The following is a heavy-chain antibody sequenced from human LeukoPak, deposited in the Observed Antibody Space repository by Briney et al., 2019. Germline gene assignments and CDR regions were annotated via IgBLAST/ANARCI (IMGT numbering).Heavy chain of an antibody. Sequence: KSSETLSLTCTVSGGSISSYYWSWIRQPPGKGLEWIGYIYYSGSTNYNPSLKSRVTISVDTSKNQFSLKLSSVTAADTAVYYCASNIYYDFWSGYYEDWYFDLWGRGTLVTVSS. D-gene: IGHD3-3*01. CDR2: IYYSGST. CDR1: GGSISSYY. V-gene: IGHV4-59*01. CDR3: ASNIYYDFWSGYYEDWYFDL. J-gene: IGHJ2*01.